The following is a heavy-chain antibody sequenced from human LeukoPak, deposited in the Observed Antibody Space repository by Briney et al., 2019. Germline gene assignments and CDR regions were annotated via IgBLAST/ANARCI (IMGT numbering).Heavy chain of an antibody. CDR2: IYYSGIT. D-gene: IGHD3-10*01. CDR1: GGSISSGRYY. Sequence: SQTLSLTCNVSGGSISSGRYYWSWIRQPAGKGLEWIGRIYYSGITDYHPSLKSRVTISVDTSKHQFSLRLPSVTAADTAVYYCARHGRYYYGSGSYMYYFDYWGQGTLVTVSS. CDR3: ARHGRYYYGSGSYMYYFDY. J-gene: IGHJ4*02. V-gene: IGHV4-61*02.